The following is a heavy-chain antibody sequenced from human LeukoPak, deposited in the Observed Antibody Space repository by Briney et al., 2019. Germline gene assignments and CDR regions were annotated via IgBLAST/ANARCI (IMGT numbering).Heavy chain of an antibody. Sequence: SETLSLTCTVSSGSISSYYWSWIRQPPGKGLEWIGYIYYRGSTNYNPSLKSRVSTSVDTSKNQFSLKLSSLTSADTAVYYCARDLDDGGNSVYYFDNWGQGTLVTVSS. D-gene: IGHD4-23*01. CDR3: ARDLDDGGNSVYYFDN. CDR2: IYYRGST. CDR1: SGSISSYY. J-gene: IGHJ4*02. V-gene: IGHV4-59*01.